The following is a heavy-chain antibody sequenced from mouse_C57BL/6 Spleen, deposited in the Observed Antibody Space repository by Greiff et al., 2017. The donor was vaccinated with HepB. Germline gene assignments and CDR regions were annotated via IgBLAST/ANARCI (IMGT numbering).Heavy chain of an antibody. Sequence: QVQLQQPGAELVKPGASVKLSCKASGYTFTSYWMHWVKQRPGQGLEWIGMIHPNSGSTNYNEKFKGKATLTVDKSSSTAYMQLSSLTSEDSAVYYCARGSDYLWFAYWGQGTLVTVSA. CDR2: IHPNSGST. V-gene: IGHV1-64*01. D-gene: IGHD2-4*01. CDR3: ARGSDYLWFAY. CDR1: GYTFTSYW. J-gene: IGHJ3*01.